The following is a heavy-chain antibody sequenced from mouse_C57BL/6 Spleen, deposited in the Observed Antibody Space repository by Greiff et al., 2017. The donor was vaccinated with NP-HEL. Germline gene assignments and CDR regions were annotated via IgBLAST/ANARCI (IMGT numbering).Heavy chain of an antibody. D-gene: IGHD2-4*01. CDR2: IYPSDSET. CDR1: GYTFTSYW. V-gene: IGHV1-61*01. CDR3: ARTHDYLYYYAMDY. J-gene: IGHJ4*01. Sequence: QVQLQQSGAELVRPGSSVKLSCKASGYTFTSYWMDWVKQRPGQGLEWIGNIYPSDSETHYNPKFKDKATLTVDKSSSTAYMQLSSLTSEDSAVDYCARTHDYLYYYAMDYWGQGTSVTVSS.